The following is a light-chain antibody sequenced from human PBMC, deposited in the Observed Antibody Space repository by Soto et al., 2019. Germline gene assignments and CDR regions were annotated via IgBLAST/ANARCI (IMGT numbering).Light chain of an antibody. CDR2: AS. CDR3: QHYGTAAL. CDR1: QSGSDMY. V-gene: IGKV3-20*01. J-gene: IGKJ3*01. Sequence: EIVLTQSPGTLSLSPGERATLSCRASQSGSDMYLAWDQHKPGQAPRLLIYASNRATGIPDRFSGSGSGTDFTLTISRLEPEDYAVYYCQHYGTAALFGPGTKVEIK.